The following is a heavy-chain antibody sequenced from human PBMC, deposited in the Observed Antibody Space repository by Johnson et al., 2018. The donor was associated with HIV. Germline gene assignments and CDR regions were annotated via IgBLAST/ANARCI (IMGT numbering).Heavy chain of an antibody. CDR3: ARDSEIAARRKRGAFDI. CDR1: GFTFGSYA. D-gene: IGHD6-6*01. CDR2: ISYDGSNK. Sequence: QLVESGGGVVQPGRSLRLSCAASGFTFGSYAMHWVRQAPGKGLEWVAVISYDGSNKYYADSVKGRFTISRDNSKNTLYLQMNSLRAEDTAVYYCARDSEIAARRKRGAFDIWGQGTMVTVSS. V-gene: IGHV3-30*04. J-gene: IGHJ3*02.